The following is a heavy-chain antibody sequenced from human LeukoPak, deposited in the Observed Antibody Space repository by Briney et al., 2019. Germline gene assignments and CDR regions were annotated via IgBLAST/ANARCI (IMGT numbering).Heavy chain of an antibody. CDR1: GFTFSSYE. J-gene: IGHJ4*02. D-gene: IGHD6-6*01. CDR2: ISSSSSYI. CDR3: ARVYSSSSGLNY. Sequence: GGSLRLSCVASGFTFSSYEMNWVRQAPGKGLEWVSSISSSSSYIYYADSVKGRFTISRDNAKNSLYLQMNSLRAEDTAVYYCARVYSSSSGLNYWGQGTLVTVSS. V-gene: IGHV3-21*01.